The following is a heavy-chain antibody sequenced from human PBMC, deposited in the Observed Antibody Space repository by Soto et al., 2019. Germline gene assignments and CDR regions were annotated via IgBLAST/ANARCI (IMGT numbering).Heavy chain of an antibody. Sequence: SETLSLTCVVSGYSISRGYYWGWIRQPPGKGLEWIGSIHHIGNTYYNPSLKSRVTLSLDTSKNQFSLKLSSVTAADTAIYYCALHTFYFGHSAQYNNWFDPLGQGTLVTVSS. CDR1: GYSISRGYY. J-gene: IGHJ5*02. CDR3: ALHTFYFGHSAQYNNWFDP. CDR2: IHHIGNT. D-gene: IGHD3-10*01. V-gene: IGHV4-38-2*01.